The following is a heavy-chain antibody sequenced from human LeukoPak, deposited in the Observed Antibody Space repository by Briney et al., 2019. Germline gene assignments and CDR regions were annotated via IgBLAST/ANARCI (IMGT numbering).Heavy chain of an antibody. CDR1: GFTFNSYV. V-gene: IGHV3-23*01. D-gene: IGHD3-10*01. CDR2: ISAGGGST. Sequence: GGSLSLSCAASGFTFNSYVMSWVRQAPGKGLEWVSGISAGGGSTFYADSVGGRFTISRDNSKNTLYLQMNSLRAEDTAVYYCARGIGGSRNDAFDIWGQGTMVCVSS. J-gene: IGHJ3*02. CDR3: ARGIGGSRNDAFDI.